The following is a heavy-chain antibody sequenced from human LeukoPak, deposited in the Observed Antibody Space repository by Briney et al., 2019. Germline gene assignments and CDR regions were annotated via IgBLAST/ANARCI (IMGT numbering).Heavy chain of an antibody. CDR2: IGTAGDT. CDR3: ARSESFCSSTSCYSFFDY. Sequence: GGSLRLSCAASGFTFSSYDMHWVRQATGKGLEWVSAIGTAGDTYYPGSVKGRFTISRENAKNSLYLQMNSLRAGDTAVYYCARSESFCSSTSCYSFFDYWGQGTLVTVSS. D-gene: IGHD2-2*01. V-gene: IGHV3-13*01. CDR1: GFTFSSYD. J-gene: IGHJ4*02.